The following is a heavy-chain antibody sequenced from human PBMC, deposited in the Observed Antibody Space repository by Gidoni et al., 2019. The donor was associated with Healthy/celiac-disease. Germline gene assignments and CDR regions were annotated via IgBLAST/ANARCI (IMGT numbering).Heavy chain of an antibody. CDR3: AREFHYYGSGRKGNWFDP. Sequence: VQLVQSGAEVKQPGESLRISCKGSEYSFTSYWISWVRQMPGKGLVRTGRIDPSDSYTNYSPSFQGHVTISADKSISTAYLQWSSLKASDTAMYYCAREFHYYGSGRKGNWFDPWGQGTLVTVSS. CDR1: EYSFTSYW. D-gene: IGHD3-10*01. J-gene: IGHJ5*02. CDR2: IDPSDSYT. V-gene: IGHV5-10-1*03.